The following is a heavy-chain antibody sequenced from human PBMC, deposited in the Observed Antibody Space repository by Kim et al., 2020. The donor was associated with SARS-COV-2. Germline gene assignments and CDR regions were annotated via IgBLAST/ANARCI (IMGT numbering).Heavy chain of an antibody. CDR3: ARVHHPSGYYHGVDV. V-gene: IGHV3-7*03. Sequence: DTLKGRFTVSRDNAKNSLYLQMNSLRAEDTVVYYWARVHHPSGYYHGVDVWGQGTTVTVSS. D-gene: IGHD3-10*01. J-gene: IGHJ6*02.